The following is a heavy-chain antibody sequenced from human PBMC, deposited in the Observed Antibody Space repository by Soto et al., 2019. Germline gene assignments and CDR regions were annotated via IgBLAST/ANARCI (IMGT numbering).Heavy chain of an antibody. CDR1: GGSISSGGYY. CDR3: ARTTAVPNSLRSRYFFDY. Sequence: PSETLSLTCTVSGGSISSGGYYWSWIRQHPGKGLEWIGYVYYSGTTNYNPSLKSRVTISVDLSKNQFSLRLSSVTTADTALYYCARTTAVPNSLRSRYFFDYWGQGTLVTVSS. CDR2: VYYSGTT. J-gene: IGHJ4*02. D-gene: IGHD4-17*01. V-gene: IGHV4-61*08.